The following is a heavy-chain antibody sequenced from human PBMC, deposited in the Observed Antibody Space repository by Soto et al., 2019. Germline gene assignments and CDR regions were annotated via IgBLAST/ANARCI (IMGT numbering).Heavy chain of an antibody. CDR2: IKEDGSEK. D-gene: IGHD4-4*01. V-gene: IGHV3-7*01. CDR3: ARDMDDSSDYGDY. CDR1: GFTFSRYW. Sequence: EVHLVESGGALVQPGGSLGLSCAVSGFTFSRYWMSWVRQAPGKGLEWVANIKEDGSEKYYVDSVRGRFTISRDNTKNSLYLQMSSLRAEDTAVYYCARDMDDSSDYGDYWGQGTLVTVSS. J-gene: IGHJ4*02.